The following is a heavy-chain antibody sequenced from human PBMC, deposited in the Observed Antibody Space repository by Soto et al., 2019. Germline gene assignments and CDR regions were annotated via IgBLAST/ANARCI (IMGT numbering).Heavy chain of an antibody. Sequence: RGESLKISCKGSGYSFTSYWISWVRQMPGKGLEWMGRIDPSDSYTNYSPSFQGHVTISADKSISTAYLQWSSLKASDTAMYYCARVFGQDIVVVPAAISGMDVWGQGTTVTVSS. CDR1: GYSFTSYW. D-gene: IGHD2-2*01. V-gene: IGHV5-10-1*01. J-gene: IGHJ6*02. CDR2: IDPSDSYT. CDR3: ARVFGQDIVVVPAAISGMDV.